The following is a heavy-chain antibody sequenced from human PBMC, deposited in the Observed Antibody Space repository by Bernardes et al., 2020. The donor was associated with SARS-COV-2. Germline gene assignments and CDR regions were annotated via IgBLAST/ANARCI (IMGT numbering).Heavy chain of an antibody. CDR2: INGDGTST. CDR3: ARGSGNYYFDY. D-gene: IGHD1-26*01. Sequence: GGSLRLSCATSGFTFSSYWMHWVRQDAGKGLVWVSRINGDGTSTTYADSVKGRFTISRDNAKNTVYLQMNSLRAEDATVYYCARGSGNYYFDYWGLGTLVTV. V-gene: IGHV3-74*01. J-gene: IGHJ4*02. CDR1: GFTFSSYW.